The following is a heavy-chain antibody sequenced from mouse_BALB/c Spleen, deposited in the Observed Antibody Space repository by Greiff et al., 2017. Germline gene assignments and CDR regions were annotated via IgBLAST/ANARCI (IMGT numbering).Heavy chain of an antibody. Sequence: EVKLVESGGGLVKPGGSLKLSCAASGFTFSSYAMSWVRQTPEKRLEWVASISSGGSTYYPDSVKGRFTISRDNARNILYLQMSSLRSEDTAMYYCARGQGTYYYGSEEAWFAYWGQGTLVTVSA. CDR2: ISSGGST. CDR3: ARGQGTYYYGSEEAWFAY. V-gene: IGHV5-6-5*01. J-gene: IGHJ3*01. CDR1: GFTFSSYA. D-gene: IGHD1-1*01.